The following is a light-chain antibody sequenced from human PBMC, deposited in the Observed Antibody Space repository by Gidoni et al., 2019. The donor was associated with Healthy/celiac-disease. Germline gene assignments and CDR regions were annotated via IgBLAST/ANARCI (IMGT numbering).Light chain of an antibody. J-gene: IGKJ3*01. CDR1: QDISNY. V-gene: IGKV1-33*01. CDR3: QQYANLFG. CDR2: DAA. Sequence: DIQMTQSPSSLSASVGDRVTITCHASQDISNYLNWYQQKPGNAHKLLIYDAANLETAVPSRFSGSGSGTDFTCTISSLQPEDIATYYCQQYANLFGFGPGTKVDIK.